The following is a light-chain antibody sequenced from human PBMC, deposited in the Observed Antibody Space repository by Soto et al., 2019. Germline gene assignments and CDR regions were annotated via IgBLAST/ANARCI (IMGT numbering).Light chain of an antibody. CDR2: DAS. CDR3: QQANSFPLS. V-gene: IGKV1-5*01. J-gene: IGKJ4*01. Sequence: DIQMTHSPSTLSGSVGDRGTIAWGASQSISSWLDWYQQKQGKAPKRLIYDASALPRGVPSRFSGSRSGTVFSITVSSMQTEDFETYYCQQANSFPLSFGGGTKVDI. CDR1: QSISSW.